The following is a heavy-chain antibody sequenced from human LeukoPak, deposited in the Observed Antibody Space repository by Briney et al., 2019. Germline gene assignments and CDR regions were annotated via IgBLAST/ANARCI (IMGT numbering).Heavy chain of an antibody. CDR1: GFSLTNRRMG. J-gene: IGHJ5*02. Sequence: SGPTLGNPTETPRLTFTVSGFSLTNRRMGVSWVSQPPGKALEWLALSSSNDKQSYSTSLKSRLTISRDTSKSQVTLTMTNLDPVDTATYYCARVQREDYYEVPIWFDTWGQGTLVTVSS. CDR3: ARVQREDYYEVPIWFDT. D-gene: IGHD3-22*01. V-gene: IGHV2-26*01. CDR2: SSSNDKQ.